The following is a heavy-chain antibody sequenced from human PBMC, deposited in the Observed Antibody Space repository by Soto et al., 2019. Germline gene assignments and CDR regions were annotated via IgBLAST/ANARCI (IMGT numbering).Heavy chain of an antibody. D-gene: IGHD3-9*01. CDR2: ISGTDDYT. J-gene: IGHJ4*02. CDR1: GFTFSNFA. V-gene: IGHV3-23*01. Sequence: GGSLRLSCAASGFTFSNFAMTWVRQAPGEGLEWVSSISGTDDYTYYADSVKGRFTISRDNALNTLFLHMNNLRAEDTAVYYCAKEAYYDILTGPLGYWGQGTLVTVS. CDR3: AKEAYYDILTGPLGY.